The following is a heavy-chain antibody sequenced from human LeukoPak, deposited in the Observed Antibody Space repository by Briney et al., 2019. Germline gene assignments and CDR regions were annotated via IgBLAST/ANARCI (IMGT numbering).Heavy chain of an antibody. CDR1: GYTFTGYY. D-gene: IGHD3-3*01. CDR2: INPNSGGT. Sequence: ASVKVSCKASGYTFTGYYMHWVRQAPGQGLEWMGWINPNSGGTNYAQKFQGRVTMTRDTSISTASMELSRLRSDDTAVYYCARDRRTYEGWGGYLGCWGRGGLVTVSS. V-gene: IGHV1-2*02. J-gene: IGHJ1*01. CDR3: ARDRRTYEGWGGYLGC.